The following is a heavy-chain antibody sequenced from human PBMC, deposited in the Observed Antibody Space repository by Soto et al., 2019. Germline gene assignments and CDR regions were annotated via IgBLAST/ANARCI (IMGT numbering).Heavy chain of an antibody. J-gene: IGHJ5*02. CDR2: IVVGSGDT. V-gene: IGHV1-58*01. D-gene: IGHD3-16*01. Sequence: QMQLVQSGPEVKKPGTSVKVSCKGSGYTFTNSAVQWVRQARGQRLEWMGWIVVGSGDTKYAQKFQERVTFTRDVSTSPAYMELSSLKSEDTAVYYCAAEGGYLWGQGTLVTVSS. CDR3: AAEGGYL. CDR1: GYTFTNSA.